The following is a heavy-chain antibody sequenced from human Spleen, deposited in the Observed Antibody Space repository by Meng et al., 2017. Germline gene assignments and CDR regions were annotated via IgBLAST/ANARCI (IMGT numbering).Heavy chain of an antibody. D-gene: IGHD1-1*01. CDR2: INTDGSTT. Sequence: GQLVESGGGLVQPGGSRRLSCAASGFTFSGHWMHWVRQAPGKGLVWVSRINTDGSTTTYADSVKGRFTISRDNAKNTLYLQMNSLRAEDTAVYYCTNDRLNHWGQGTLVTVSS. CDR1: GFTFSGHW. CDR3: TNDRLNH. J-gene: IGHJ1*01. V-gene: IGHV3-74*01.